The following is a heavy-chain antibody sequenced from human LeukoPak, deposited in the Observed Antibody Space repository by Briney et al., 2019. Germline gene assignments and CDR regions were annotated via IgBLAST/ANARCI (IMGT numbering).Heavy chain of an antibody. Sequence: GASVKVSCKASGYTFTTYGISWVRQAPGQGLEWMGWVSPYNGDTNYAQKLRGRVTMTTDTSTSTAYMELRSLRSDDTAIYYCARDLAYCGGDCYYDVFDVWGQGTMVTVSS. J-gene: IGHJ3*01. D-gene: IGHD2-21*01. CDR2: VSPYNGDT. CDR1: GYTFTTYG. CDR3: ARDLAYCGGDCYYDVFDV. V-gene: IGHV1-18*01.